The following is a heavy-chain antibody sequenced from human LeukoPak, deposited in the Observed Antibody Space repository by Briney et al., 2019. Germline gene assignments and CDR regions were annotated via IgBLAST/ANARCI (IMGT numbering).Heavy chain of an antibody. Sequence: ASVKVSCKASGYTFTGYYIHWVRQAPGQGLEWMGWINPNSGGTNYAQKFQGRVTMTRDTSITYMELSRLRSDDTAVYYCARAYRGYEAFDYWGQGTLVTVSS. CDR3: ARAYRGYEAFDY. V-gene: IGHV1-2*02. CDR1: GYTFTGYY. D-gene: IGHD5-12*01. J-gene: IGHJ4*02. CDR2: INPNSGGT.